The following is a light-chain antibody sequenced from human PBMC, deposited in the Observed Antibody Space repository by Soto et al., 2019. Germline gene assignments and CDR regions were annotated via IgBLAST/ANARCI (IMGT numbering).Light chain of an antibody. Sequence: QSALTQPASVSGSPGQSITISCSGTSSDIGAYNYVSWYQQHPGKAPNLMIYDVNTRPSGVSSRFSGSKSGNTASLTISGLQAEDEADYYCSTYTSSSSLYVFGTGTKVTVL. CDR2: DVN. V-gene: IGLV2-14*03. CDR3: STYTSSSSLYV. J-gene: IGLJ1*01. CDR1: SSDIGAYNY.